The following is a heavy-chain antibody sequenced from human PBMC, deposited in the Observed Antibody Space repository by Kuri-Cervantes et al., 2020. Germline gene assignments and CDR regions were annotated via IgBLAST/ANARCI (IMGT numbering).Heavy chain of an antibody. CDR2: IKSKTDGGTT. J-gene: IGHJ6*02. CDR3: ARIRLGAIVATMRDGMDV. D-gene: IGHD5-12*01. V-gene: IGHV3-15*01. CDR1: GFTFSNAW. Sequence: GESLKISCAASGFTFSNAWMSWVRQAPGKGLEWVGRIKSKTDGGTTDYAAPVKGRFTISRDDSKNTLYLQMNSLRAEDTAVYYCARIRLGAIVATMRDGMDVWGQGTTVTVSS.